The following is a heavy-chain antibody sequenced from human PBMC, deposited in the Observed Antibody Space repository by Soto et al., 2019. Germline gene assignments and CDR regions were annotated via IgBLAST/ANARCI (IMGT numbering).Heavy chain of an antibody. D-gene: IGHD3-10*01. Sequence: SETLSLTCPVSGGSISRYYWSWIRQPPGKGLEWIGYIYYSGSTNYNPSLKSRVTISVDTSKNQFPLKLNSMTAADTAVYYCARHNYGSGSTYFDYWGQGTLVTVSS. J-gene: IGHJ4*02. CDR3: ARHNYGSGSTYFDY. V-gene: IGHV4-59*08. CDR1: GGSISRYY. CDR2: IYYSGST.